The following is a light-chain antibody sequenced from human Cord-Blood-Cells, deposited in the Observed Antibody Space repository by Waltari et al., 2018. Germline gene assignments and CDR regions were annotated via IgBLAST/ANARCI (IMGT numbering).Light chain of an antibody. Sequence: SVSGCPGQSITISCTGTSSDVGGYNYVSWYQQHPGKAPKLMIYDVSNRPSGVSNRFSGSKSGNTASLTISGLQAEDVADYYCSSYTSSSTLVFGGGTKLTVL. CDR3: SSYTSSSTLV. CDR2: DVS. J-gene: IGLJ3*02. CDR1: SSDVGGYNY. V-gene: IGLV2-14*04.